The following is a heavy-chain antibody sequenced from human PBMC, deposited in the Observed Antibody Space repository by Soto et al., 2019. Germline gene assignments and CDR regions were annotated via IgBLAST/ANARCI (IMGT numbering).Heavy chain of an antibody. V-gene: IGHV4-59*11. Sequence: QVQLQESVPGLVKPSETLSLTCSVSGGSISNHYWSWIRQPPGKGLEWIGYIYYNGNTNYNPSLKSRVTMSVDTSRNQISLKLTTVTAADTAVYYCTRANWYSEYWGQGTLVTVSS. CDR2: IYYNGNT. CDR1: GGSISNHY. D-gene: IGHD7-27*01. CDR3: TRANWYSEY. J-gene: IGHJ4*02.